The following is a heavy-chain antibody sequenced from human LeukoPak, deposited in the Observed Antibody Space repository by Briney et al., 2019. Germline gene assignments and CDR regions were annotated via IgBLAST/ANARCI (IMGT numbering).Heavy chain of an antibody. CDR2: ISSNAAST. CDR3: ARGERNAFDY. J-gene: IGHJ4*02. V-gene: IGHV3-64*02. Sequence: SGGSLRLSCVTSGFTFTSYALYWVRQAPGRGLEYVSAISSNAASTYYAESVKGRFTISRDTSMSTLYLQMGSLRPEDTAVYYCARGERNAFDYWGEGTMVTVS. D-gene: IGHD2-8*01. CDR1: GFTFTSYA.